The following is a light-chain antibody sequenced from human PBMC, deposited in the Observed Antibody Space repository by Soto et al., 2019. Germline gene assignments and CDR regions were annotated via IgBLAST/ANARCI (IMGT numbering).Light chain of an antibody. CDR1: SSNIGAGYD. CDR3: QSYDSSLSGVV. CDR2: GNS. J-gene: IGLJ2*01. Sequence: QSVLTQPPSVSGAPGQRVTISCTGSSSNIGAGYDVHWYQQFPGTAPKLLIYGNSNRPSGVPDRFSGSKSGTSASLAITGLQAEYEPDYYCQSYDSSLSGVVFGGGTKLTVL. V-gene: IGLV1-40*01.